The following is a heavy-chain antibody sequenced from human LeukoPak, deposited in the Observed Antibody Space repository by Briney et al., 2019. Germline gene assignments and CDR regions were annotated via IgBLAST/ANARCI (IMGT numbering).Heavy chain of an antibody. J-gene: IGHJ3*02. CDR1: GFTFSSYG. Sequence: GGSLRLSCAASGFTFSSYGMHWVRQAPGKGLEWVAFIRCDGSIKYYADSLKGRFTISRDNSENTLYLQMSSLRAEDMAVYYCARDGSITMVRGVFRAFDIWGQGTMVTVSS. CDR2: IRCDGSIK. D-gene: IGHD3-10*01. V-gene: IGHV3-30*02. CDR3: ARDGSITMVRGVFRAFDI.